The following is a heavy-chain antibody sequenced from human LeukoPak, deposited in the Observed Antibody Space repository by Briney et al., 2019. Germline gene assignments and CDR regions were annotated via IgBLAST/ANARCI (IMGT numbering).Heavy chain of an antibody. CDR1: GGSISSYY. CDR3: ARKGERGYYYGSGSYYRHYQNWFDP. D-gene: IGHD3-10*01. CDR2: IYYSGST. J-gene: IGHJ5*02. Sequence: PSETLSLTCTVSGGSISSYYWSWIRQPPEKGLEWIGYIYYSGSTNYNPSLKSRVTISVDTSKNQFSLKLSSVTAADTAVYYCARKGERGYYYGSGSYYRHYQNWFDPWGQGTLVTVSS. V-gene: IGHV4-59*12.